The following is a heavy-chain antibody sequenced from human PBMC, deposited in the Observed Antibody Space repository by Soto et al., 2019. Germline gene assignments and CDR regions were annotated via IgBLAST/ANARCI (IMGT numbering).Heavy chain of an antibody. J-gene: IGHJ6*02. CDR2: ISGSGGST. D-gene: IGHD2-15*01. V-gene: IGHV3-23*01. Sequence: HPGGSLRLSCAASGFTFSSYAMSWVRQAPGKGLEWVSAISGSGGSTYYADSVKGRFTISRDNSKNTLYLQMNSLRAEDTAVYYCANLLLSGDICSGGSCYGLRYYYGMDVWGQGTTVTVSS. CDR3: ANLLLSGDICSGGSCYGLRYYYGMDV. CDR1: GFTFSSYA.